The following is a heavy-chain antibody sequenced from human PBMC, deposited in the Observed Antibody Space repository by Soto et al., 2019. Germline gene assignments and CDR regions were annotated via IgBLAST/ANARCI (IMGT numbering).Heavy chain of an antibody. D-gene: IGHD6-13*01. V-gene: IGHV4-31*03. J-gene: IGHJ4*02. CDR1: GGSISSGGYY. CDR3: ARAFKQQLALDY. Sequence: SETLSLTCTVSGGSISSGGYYWSWIRQHPGKGLEWIGYIYYGGSTYYNPSLKSRVTISVDTSKNQFSLKLSSVTAADTAVYYCARAFKQQLALDYWGQGTLVTVSS. CDR2: IYYGGST.